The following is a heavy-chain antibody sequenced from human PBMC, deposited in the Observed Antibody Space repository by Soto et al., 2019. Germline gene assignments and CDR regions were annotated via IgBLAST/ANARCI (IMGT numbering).Heavy chain of an antibody. D-gene: IGHD2-2*02. Sequence: PGGSLRLSCAASGFTFSSYAMHWVRQAPGKGLEWVAVISYDGSNKYYADSVKGRFTISRDNSKNTLYLQMNSLRAEDTAVFYCAIDMFVVVPAAILGYYYYGMDVWGQGTTVTVSS. CDR1: GFTFSSYA. CDR2: ISYDGSNK. CDR3: AIDMFVVVPAAILGYYYYGMDV. J-gene: IGHJ6*02. V-gene: IGHV3-30-3*01.